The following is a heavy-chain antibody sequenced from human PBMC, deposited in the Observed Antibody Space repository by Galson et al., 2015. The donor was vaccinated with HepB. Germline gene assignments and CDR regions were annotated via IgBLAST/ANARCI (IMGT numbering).Heavy chain of an antibody. J-gene: IGHJ3*02. CDR3: ARFGVVVPAAANDAFDI. V-gene: IGHV1-18*01. D-gene: IGHD2-2*01. Sequence: SVKVSCKASGYTFTSYGISWVRQAPGQGLEWMGWISAYNGNTNYAQKLQGRVTMTTDTSTSTAYMELRSLRSGDTAVYYCARFGVVVPAAANDAFDIWGQGTMVTVSS. CDR2: ISAYNGNT. CDR1: GYTFTSYG.